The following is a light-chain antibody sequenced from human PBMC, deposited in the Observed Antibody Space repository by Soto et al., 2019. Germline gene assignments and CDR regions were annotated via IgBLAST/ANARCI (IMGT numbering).Light chain of an antibody. CDR1: QSVSIN. J-gene: IGKJ2*01. V-gene: IGKV3-15*01. CDR2: GAS. Sequence: EIVMTQSPATLSVSPGERATLSCRASQSVSINLAWYQQKPGQAPRLLIYGASTRATGIPARFSGSGSGTEFTLTISSLQSEDFAVYYCQQYHNWPPFYTFGQGTKLEIK. CDR3: QQYHNWPPFYT.